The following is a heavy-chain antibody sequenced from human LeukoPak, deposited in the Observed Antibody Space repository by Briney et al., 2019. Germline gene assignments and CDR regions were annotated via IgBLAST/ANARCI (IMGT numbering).Heavy chain of an antibody. D-gene: IGHD2-15*01. V-gene: IGHV3-23*01. CDR3: AKDVGYCSGGSCYSVEVGDY. CDR2: ISGSGGST. Sequence: PEGSLRLSCAASGFTFSSYAMSWVRQAPGKGLEWVSAISGSGGSTYYADSVKGHFTVSRDNSKNTLYLQMNSLRAEDTAVYYCAKDVGYCSGGSCYSVEVGDYWGQGTLVTVSS. CDR1: GFTFSSYA. J-gene: IGHJ4*02.